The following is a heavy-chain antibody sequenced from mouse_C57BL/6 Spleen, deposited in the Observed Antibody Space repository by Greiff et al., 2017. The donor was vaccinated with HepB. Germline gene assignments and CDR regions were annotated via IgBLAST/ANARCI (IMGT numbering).Heavy chain of an antibody. Sequence: QVQLQQPGAELVMPGASVKLSCKASGYTFTSYWMHWVKQRPGQGLEWIGEIDPSDSYTNYNQKFKGKSTLTVDKSSSTAYMQLSSLTSEDSAVYYCARREEVAFDYWGQGTTLTVSS. CDR3: ARREEVAFDY. CDR1: GYTFTSYW. CDR2: IDPSDSYT. V-gene: IGHV1-69*01. D-gene: IGHD1-1*02. J-gene: IGHJ2*01.